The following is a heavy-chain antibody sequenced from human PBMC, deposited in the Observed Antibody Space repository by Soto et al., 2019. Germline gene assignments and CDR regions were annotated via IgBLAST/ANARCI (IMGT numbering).Heavy chain of an antibody. CDR3: ARDIDVWTGYFFDN. CDR1: GYIFTNYA. V-gene: IGHV1-18*01. Sequence: QVQLVQSGGEVRKPGASVKVSCKASGYIFTNYAISWVRQAAGQGPGWMGWISGYNGDTNTHYSQNFQGRLTLTTDMSTTTAYMELRSLTSDDSAVYYCARDIDVWTGYFFDNWGQGTLVTVSS. CDR2: ISGYNGDTNT. J-gene: IGHJ4*02. D-gene: IGHD1-1*01.